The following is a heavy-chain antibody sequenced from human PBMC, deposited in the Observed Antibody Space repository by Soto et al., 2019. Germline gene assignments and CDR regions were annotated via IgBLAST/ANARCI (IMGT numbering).Heavy chain of an antibody. V-gene: IGHV3-23*01. CDR1: GFTFSSYA. CDR2: ISGSGGST. Sequence: GGSLRLSCAASGFTFSSYAMSWVRQAPGKGLEWVSAISGSGGSTYYADSVKGRFTISRDNSKNTLYLQMNSLRAEDTAVYYCAKDYDFWRAIYYYMDVWGKGTTVTVS. J-gene: IGHJ6*03. D-gene: IGHD3-3*01. CDR3: AKDYDFWRAIYYYMDV.